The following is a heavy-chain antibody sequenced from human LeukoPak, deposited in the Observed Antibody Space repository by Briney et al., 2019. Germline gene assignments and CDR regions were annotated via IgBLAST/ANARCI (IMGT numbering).Heavy chain of an antibody. J-gene: IGHJ4*02. Sequence: GGSLRLSCAASGFTFITYTMNWVRQAPGKGLEWVSAISGSGGSTYYADSVKGRFTISRDNSKNTLYLQMNSLRAEDTAVYYCAKDLEEDYYDSSGHGIGFDYWGQGTLVTVSS. CDR2: ISGSGGST. D-gene: IGHD3-22*01. CDR3: AKDLEEDYYDSSGHGIGFDY. V-gene: IGHV3-23*01. CDR1: GFTFITYT.